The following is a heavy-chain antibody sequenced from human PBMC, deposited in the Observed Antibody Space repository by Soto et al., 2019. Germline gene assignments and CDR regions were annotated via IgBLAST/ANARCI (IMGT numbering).Heavy chain of an antibody. V-gene: IGHV1-18*01. CDR2: ISAYNGNT. CDR1: GYTFTSYG. J-gene: IGHJ4*02. D-gene: IGHD3-3*01. Sequence: QVQLVQSGAEVKKPGASVKVSCKASGYTFTSYGISWVRQAPGQGLEWMGWISAYNGNTNYAQKLQGRVTMTTDTSTSTAYMELRSLRSDDTAVYYCARDRGEGQSDFWSGYYSLSYWGQGTLVTVSS. CDR3: ARDRGEGQSDFWSGYYSLSY.